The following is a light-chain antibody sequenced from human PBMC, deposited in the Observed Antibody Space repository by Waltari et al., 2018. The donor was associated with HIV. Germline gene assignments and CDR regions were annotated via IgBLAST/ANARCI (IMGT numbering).Light chain of an antibody. V-gene: IGLV2-8*01. CDR3: SSCAGSINGV. CDR1: SSDVGGYNY. CDR2: EVS. J-gene: IGLJ3*02. Sequence: QSALTQPPSASGSPGQSVTISCTGTSSDVGGYNYVSWYQQHPGKAPKLMIYEVSKRPSGVPDRFSGSKSGTPASLTVSGLQAEDEADYYCSSCAGSINGVFGRGTKLTVL.